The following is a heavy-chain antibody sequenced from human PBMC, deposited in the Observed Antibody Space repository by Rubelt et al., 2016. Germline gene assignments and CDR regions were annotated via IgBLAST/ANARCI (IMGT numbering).Heavy chain of an antibody. J-gene: IGHJ4*02. Sequence: EVRLVESGGGLVQPGGSLRLSCAASGFSFSSYWMHWVRQVPGKGLMWVSRINADGSGTNYADSVKGRFTISRDNAKKIVYLQMNSLTDEDTAVYYCATDRGVWPGGHGYSVFDNWGQGTLVTVSS. CDR3: ATDRGVWPGGHGYSVFDN. V-gene: IGHV3-74*01. D-gene: IGHD2-15*01. CDR1: GFSFSSYW. CDR2: INADGSGT.